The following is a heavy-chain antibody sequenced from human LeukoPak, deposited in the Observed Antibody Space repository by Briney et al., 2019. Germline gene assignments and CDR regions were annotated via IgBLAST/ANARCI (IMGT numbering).Heavy chain of an antibody. CDR2: ISAYNGDT. CDR1: GYTFTSYG. CDR3: ARGRKDYGDYYFDY. J-gene: IGHJ4*02. D-gene: IGHD4-17*01. V-gene: IGHV1-18*01. Sequence: ASVKVSCKASGYTFTSYGISWVRLAPGQGLEWLGWISAYNGDTNYAQKLQDRVTMTTDTSTSTAYMELRSLRSDDTAVYYCARGRKDYGDYYFDYWGQGILVTVSS.